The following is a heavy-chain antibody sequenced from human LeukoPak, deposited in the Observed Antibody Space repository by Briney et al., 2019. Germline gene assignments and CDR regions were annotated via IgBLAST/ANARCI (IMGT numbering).Heavy chain of an antibody. D-gene: IGHD2/OR15-2a*01. CDR1: GGSISSSSYY. CDR3: ARHRYKRTTDLDY. Sequence: PSETLSLTCTVSGGSISSSSYYWGWIRQPPGKGLEWIGSIYYSGSTYYNPSLKSRVTISVDTSKNQFSLKLSSVTAADTAVYYCARHRYKRTTDLDYWGQGTLVTVSS. V-gene: IGHV4-39*01. J-gene: IGHJ4*02. CDR2: IYYSGST.